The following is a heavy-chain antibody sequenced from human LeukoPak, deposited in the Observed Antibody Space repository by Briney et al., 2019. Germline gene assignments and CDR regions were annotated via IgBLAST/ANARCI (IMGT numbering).Heavy chain of an antibody. CDR3: GRDRDIVAEEDAFDI. D-gene: IGHD5-12*01. CDR2: IYTSGST. Sequence: SETLSLTCTVSGGSISSYYWSWIRQPAGKGLEWIGRIYTSGSTNYNPSLKSRVTMSVDTSKNQFSLKLSSVTAADTAVYYCGRDRDIVAEEDAFDIWGQGTMVTVSS. CDR1: GGSISSYY. J-gene: IGHJ3*02. V-gene: IGHV4-4*07.